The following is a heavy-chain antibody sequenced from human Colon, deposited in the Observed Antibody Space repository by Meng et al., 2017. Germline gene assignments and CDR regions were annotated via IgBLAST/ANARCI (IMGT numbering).Heavy chain of an antibody. CDR3: ARGLFDY. Sequence: QVQLQQWGAGLLKPSEPLSLTCAVCGGSFSGYYWSWIRQPPGKGLEWIGEINHSGSTNYNPSLKSRVTISVDTSKNQFSLKLSSVTAADTAVYYCARGLFDYWGQGTLVTVSS. J-gene: IGHJ4*02. CDR1: GGSFSGYY. V-gene: IGHV4-34*01. CDR2: INHSGST.